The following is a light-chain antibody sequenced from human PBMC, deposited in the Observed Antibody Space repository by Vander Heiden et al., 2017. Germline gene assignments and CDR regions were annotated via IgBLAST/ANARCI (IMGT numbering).Light chain of an antibody. CDR1: QNIGSN. V-gene: IGKV3-15*01. CDR3: QQYNNWPLT. J-gene: IGKJ3*01. Sequence: ELVMTQSPATLSISPGERATLSCWASQNIGSNLAWYQQKPGLAPRLLIYGASTRATGVPGRFSGSGSGTEFTLTISGLQSEDFADYYCQQYNNWPLTFGPGTKVDIK. CDR2: GAS.